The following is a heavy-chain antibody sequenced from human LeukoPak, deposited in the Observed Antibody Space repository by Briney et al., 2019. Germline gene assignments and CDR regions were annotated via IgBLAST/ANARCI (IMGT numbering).Heavy chain of an antibody. V-gene: IGHV3-20*04. D-gene: IGHD3-3*01. CDR2: IHWNGGRT. Sequence: GGSLRLSCAASGFTFDNYGINWVRQAPGKGLEWVSRIHWNGGRTGYADSVRGRFTISRDNAKNTLYLQMNSLRAEDTAVYYCARGGTSRYDFIYWGQGTLVPVSS. J-gene: IGHJ4*02. CDR1: GFTFDNYG. CDR3: ARGGTSRYDFIY.